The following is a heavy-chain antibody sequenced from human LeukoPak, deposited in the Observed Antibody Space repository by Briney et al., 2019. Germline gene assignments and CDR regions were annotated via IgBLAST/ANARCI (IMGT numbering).Heavy chain of an antibody. CDR2: IRYDGSNK. J-gene: IGHJ3*02. CDR1: GFTFSSYG. V-gene: IGHV3-30*02. Sequence: GGSLRLSCAASGFTFSSYGMHWVRQAPGKGLEWVAFIRYDGSNKYYADSVKGRFTISRDNSKNTLYLQMNSLRAEDTAVYYCANCRGGRPIAARHIDAFDIWGQGTMVTVSS. D-gene: IGHD6-6*01. CDR3: ANCRGGRPIAARHIDAFDI.